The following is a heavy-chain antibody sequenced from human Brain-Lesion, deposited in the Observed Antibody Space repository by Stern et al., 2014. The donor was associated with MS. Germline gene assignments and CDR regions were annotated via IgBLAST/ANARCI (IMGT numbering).Heavy chain of an antibody. V-gene: IGHV4-61*02. CDR2: IYASGNT. CDR1: GGPISSHSYY. D-gene: IGHD4-17*01. J-gene: IGHJ4*02. CDR3: ARDYGDLEFDL. Sequence: QLQLQESGPGLVKPSQTLSLTCTVSGGPISSHSYYWSWIRQPAGKGLEWIGRIYASGNTNYNPSPKIRFSISVATSKNQLSLRLGSVTASDTAVYYCARDYGDLEFDLWGQGTLVTVSS.